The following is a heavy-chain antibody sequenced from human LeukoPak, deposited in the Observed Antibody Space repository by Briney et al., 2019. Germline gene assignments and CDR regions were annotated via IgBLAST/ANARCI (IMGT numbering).Heavy chain of an antibody. CDR2: IYYSGST. Sequence: KTSETLSLTCTVSGGSISSYYWSWIRQPPGKGLEWIGYIYYSGSTNYNPSLKSRVTISVDTSKNQFSLKLSSVTAADTAVYYCARDSPGYDSSGYYYFDYWGQGTLVTVSS. CDR3: ARDSPGYDSSGYYYFDY. D-gene: IGHD3-22*01. CDR1: GGSISSYY. J-gene: IGHJ4*02. V-gene: IGHV4-59*01.